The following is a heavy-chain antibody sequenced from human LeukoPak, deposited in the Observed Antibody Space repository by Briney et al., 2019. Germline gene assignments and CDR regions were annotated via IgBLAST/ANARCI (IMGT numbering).Heavy chain of an antibody. Sequence: AGGSLRLSCAASGFTFSSYSMNWVRQAPGKGLEWVSSISSSSSYIYYADSVEGRFTISRDNAKNSLYLQMNSLRAEDTAVYYCARDTPVSHYGDYPILPPDDYWGQGTLVTVSS. V-gene: IGHV3-21*01. CDR2: ISSSSSYI. CDR3: ARDTPVSHYGDYPILPPDDY. CDR1: GFTFSSYS. D-gene: IGHD4-17*01. J-gene: IGHJ4*02.